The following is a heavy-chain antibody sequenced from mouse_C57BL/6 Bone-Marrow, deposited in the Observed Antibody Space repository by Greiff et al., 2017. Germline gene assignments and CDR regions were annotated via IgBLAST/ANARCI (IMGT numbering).Heavy chain of an antibody. D-gene: IGHD1-1*01. CDR2: IYPRRGNT. V-gene: IGHV1-81*01. CDR3: ARSKDYYGSRYFDV. CDR1: GYTFTSYG. J-gene: IGHJ1*03. Sequence: QVQLKQSGAELARPGASVKLSCKASGYTFTSYGISWVKQRTGQGLEWIGEIYPRRGNTYYNEKFKGKATLTADKSSSTAYMELRSLTSEDSAVYFGARSKDYYGSRYFDVWGTGTTVTVSS.